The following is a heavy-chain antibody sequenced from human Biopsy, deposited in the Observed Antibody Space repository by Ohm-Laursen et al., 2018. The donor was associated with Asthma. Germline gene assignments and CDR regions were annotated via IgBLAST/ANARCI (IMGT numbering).Heavy chain of an antibody. CDR2: IYWDDDK. CDR3: VHTLVGLKAFDF. J-gene: IGHJ4*02. Sequence: TQTLTLTCTFSGFSLGTSGGGVGWIRQPPGKALEWLGNIYWDDDKRYSPSLQSRLTITRDTPKDQVALTMTNMGPVDTGTYYCVHTLVGLKAFDFWGQGTLVTVSS. V-gene: IGHV2-5*02. CDR1: GFSLGTSGGG. D-gene: IGHD1-26*01.